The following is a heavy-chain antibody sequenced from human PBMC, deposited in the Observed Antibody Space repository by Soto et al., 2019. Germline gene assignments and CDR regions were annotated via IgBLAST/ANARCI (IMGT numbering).Heavy chain of an antibody. CDR3: ASAQHMGPGGNWFDP. CDR1: GFTFSTYA. D-gene: IGHD2-21*01. J-gene: IGHJ5*02. Sequence: PGGSLRLSCAASGFTFSTYAMNWVRQAPGNGLEWVSAISGSGGSIHYADSVKGRFTISRDNSKNTLYLQMNSLRAEDTAVYYCASAQHMGPGGNWFDPWGQGT. CDR2: ISGSGGSI. V-gene: IGHV3-23*01.